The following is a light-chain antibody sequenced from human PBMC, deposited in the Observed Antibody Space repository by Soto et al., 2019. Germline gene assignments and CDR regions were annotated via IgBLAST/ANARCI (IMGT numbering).Light chain of an antibody. J-gene: IGKJ5*01. CDR2: SAS. V-gene: IGKV1-27*01. CDR1: QDIKNF. CDR3: QSYITVPLS. Sequence: DIQMTQSPSSLSVSVGDTVTIACRASQDIKNFLAWYQQKPGKVPDLLIYSASTLQSGVPSRFSGSGSGTEFTLAISRLQPEDVATYFCQSYITVPLSFGQGTRLEI.